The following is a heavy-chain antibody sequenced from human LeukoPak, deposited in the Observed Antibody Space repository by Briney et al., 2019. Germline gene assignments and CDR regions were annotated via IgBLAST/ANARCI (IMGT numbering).Heavy chain of an antibody. CDR2: ISGSGFHT. D-gene: IGHD3-16*01. CDR3: ARRKFYRLGKKKEPNWFDS. V-gene: IGHV3-23*01. J-gene: IGHJ5*01. Sequence: GGSLRLSCEASGFTFDSFDMTWVRQAPGKGLERVSLISGSGFHTFYATSVEGRFTVSRDNSKNTMYLKMNTLRAEDTAIYYCARRKFYRLGKKKEPNWFDSWGQGTLVTVSS. CDR1: GFTFDSFD.